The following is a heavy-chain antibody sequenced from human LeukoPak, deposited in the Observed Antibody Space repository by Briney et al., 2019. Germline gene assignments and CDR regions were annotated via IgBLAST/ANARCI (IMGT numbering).Heavy chain of an antibody. D-gene: IGHD6-19*01. CDR1: GGTFNSYS. CDR2: IIPIFGKA. CDR3: ARGQQWLEAFDY. J-gene: IGHJ4*02. Sequence: SVKVSCKASGGTFNSYSITWVRQAPGQGLEWMGGIIPIFGKANHAQKFQHRVTFTADKSTSTAYMELSSLRSEDTAVYYCARGQQWLEAFDYWGLGTLVTVSS. V-gene: IGHV1-69*06.